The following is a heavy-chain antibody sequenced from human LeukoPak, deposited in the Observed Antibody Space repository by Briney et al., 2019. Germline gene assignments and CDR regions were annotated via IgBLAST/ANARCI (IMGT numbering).Heavy chain of an antibody. D-gene: IGHD1-1*01. Sequence: GGSLRLSCAASGFTFSSNWMHWVRQAPGKGLVWVSRINEDGSTTNYADSVKGRSTIFRDNAKNTLYLQMNSLRAEDTAVYYCARMGHDILVPSGMDVWGQGTTVTVSS. CDR2: INEDGSTT. J-gene: IGHJ6*02. CDR3: ARMGHDILVPSGMDV. V-gene: IGHV3-74*01. CDR1: GFTFSSNW.